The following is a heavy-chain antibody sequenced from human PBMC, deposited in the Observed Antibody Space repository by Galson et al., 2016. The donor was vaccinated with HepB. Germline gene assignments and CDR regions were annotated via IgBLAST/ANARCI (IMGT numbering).Heavy chain of an antibody. D-gene: IGHD1-26*01. CDR2: INYSGTT. V-gene: IGHV4-39*01. CDR1: GVSISRSSYY. Sequence: SETLSLTCTVSGVSISRSSYYWGWIRQPPGKGLEWIGSINYSGTTYYNPSLKSRVTMSVDTSKNQFSLKLRSVTAANTAVFYCALIMGAYDVFDICDQGTMVTVSP. CDR3: ALIMGAYDVFDI. J-gene: IGHJ3*02.